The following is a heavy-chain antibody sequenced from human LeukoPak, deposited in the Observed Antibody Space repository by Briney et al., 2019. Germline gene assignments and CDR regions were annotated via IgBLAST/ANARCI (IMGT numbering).Heavy chain of an antibody. D-gene: IGHD3-22*01. CDR3: ARAARVRYYDSSGYYSFDY. CDR1: GYTFTSYG. Sequence: ASVKVSCKASGYTFTSYGISWVRQAPGQGLEWMGRIIPIFGTANYAQKFQGRVTITTDESTSTAYMELSSLRSEDTAVYYCARAARVRYYDSSGYYSFDYWGQGTLVTVSS. CDR2: IIPIFGTA. V-gene: IGHV1-69*05. J-gene: IGHJ4*02.